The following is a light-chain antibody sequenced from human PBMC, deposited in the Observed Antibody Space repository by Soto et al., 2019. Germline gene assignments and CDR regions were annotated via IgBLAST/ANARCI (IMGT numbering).Light chain of an antibody. V-gene: IGLV2-14*03. CDR1: SSDVGDYNY. Sequence: QSALTQPVSVSGSPGQSITIPCTATSSDVGDYNYVSWYQQHPGKAPKVMIFAVSNRPSGVSNRFAGSKSGNTASLTISGLQAEDEADDYCSSYTNTMTYVFGTGTKLTVL. J-gene: IGLJ1*01. CDR2: AVS. CDR3: SSYTNTMTYV.